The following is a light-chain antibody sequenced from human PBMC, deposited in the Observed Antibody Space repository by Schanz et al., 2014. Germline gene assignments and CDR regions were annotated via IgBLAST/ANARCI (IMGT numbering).Light chain of an antibody. J-gene: IGLJ1*01. V-gene: IGLV2-14*01. CDR3: CSYADSYTF. Sequence: QSVLTQPASVSGSPGQSITISCTGTSSDVGGYNYVSWYQQHPGKAPKLMIYDVSNRPSGVSNRFSGSKSGNTASLTISGLQAEDEADYYCCSYADSYTFFGTGTKLTVL. CDR2: DVS. CDR1: SSDVGGYNY.